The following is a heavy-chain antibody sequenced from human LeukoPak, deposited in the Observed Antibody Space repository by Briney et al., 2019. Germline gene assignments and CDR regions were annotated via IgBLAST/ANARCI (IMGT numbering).Heavy chain of an antibody. Sequence: SETLSLTCTVSGGSISSYYWSWIRQPPGKGLEWIGYIYYSGSTNYNPSLKSRVTISVDTSKNQFSLKLSSVTAADTAVYYCARHDWEYYYGSGRYSDPNFDYWGQGTLVTVSS. CDR1: GGSISSYY. D-gene: IGHD3-10*01. J-gene: IGHJ4*02. V-gene: IGHV4-59*08. CDR3: ARHDWEYYYGSGRYSDPNFDY. CDR2: IYYSGST.